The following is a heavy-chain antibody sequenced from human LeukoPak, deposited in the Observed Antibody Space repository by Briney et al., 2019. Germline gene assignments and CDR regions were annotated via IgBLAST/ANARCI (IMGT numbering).Heavy chain of an antibody. CDR3: ARKSMVWGHGMDV. V-gene: IGHV1-8*01. J-gene: IGHJ6*02. CDR1: GDTFTNYD. D-gene: IGHD3-10*01. CDR2: MDPNNGNT. Sequence: GASVKVSCKTSGDTFTNYDINWVRQAAGQGLEWPGWMDPNNGNTGYAQNFQGRVTMTRNTSIMTAYMDLSSLTPDDTAVYYCARKSMVWGHGMDVWGQGTTVTVSS.